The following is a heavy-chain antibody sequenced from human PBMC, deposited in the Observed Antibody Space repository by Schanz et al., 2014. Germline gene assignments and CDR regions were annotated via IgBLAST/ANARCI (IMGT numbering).Heavy chain of an antibody. V-gene: IGHV1-69*04. Sequence: QVQLVQSGAEVKKPGASVKVSCKASGDTLSSYVISWVRQAPGQGLEWMGRIIPNLGSANYAQKFQGRVTITADKSTSTVFMELSRLRSEDTAVYYCASALTTWGGMDVWGQGTTVTVSS. J-gene: IGHJ6*02. D-gene: IGHD4-4*01. CDR2: IIPNLGSA. CDR1: GDTLSSYV. CDR3: ASALTTWGGMDV.